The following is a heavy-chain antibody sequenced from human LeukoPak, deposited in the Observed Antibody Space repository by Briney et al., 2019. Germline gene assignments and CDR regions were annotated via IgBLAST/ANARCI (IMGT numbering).Heavy chain of an antibody. Sequence: PSETLSLTCAVSGVSISSSSHYWAWIRQAPGKRLACIGTIYYSGSSYYNPSLKSRVTMSVDTSKNQFSLRLSSVTAADTAVYYCARLPAITTYYYYYMDVWGQGTRVTVSS. CDR1: GVSISSSSHY. CDR3: ARLPAITTYYYYYMDV. CDR2: IYYSGSS. D-gene: IGHD5-12*01. V-gene: IGHV4-39*01. J-gene: IGHJ6*03.